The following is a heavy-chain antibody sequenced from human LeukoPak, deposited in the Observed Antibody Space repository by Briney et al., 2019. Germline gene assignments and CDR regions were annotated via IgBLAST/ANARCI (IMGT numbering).Heavy chain of an antibody. J-gene: IGHJ5*02. Sequence: SETLSLTCTVSGGSISSGSYYWSWIRQPAGKGLEWIGRIYTSGSTNYNPSLKSRVTISVDTSKNQFSLKLSSVTAADTAVYYCARLTFGSPNWFDPWGQGTLVTVSS. D-gene: IGHD3-10*01. CDR1: GGSISSGSYY. CDR3: ARLTFGSPNWFDP. CDR2: IYTSGST. V-gene: IGHV4-61*02.